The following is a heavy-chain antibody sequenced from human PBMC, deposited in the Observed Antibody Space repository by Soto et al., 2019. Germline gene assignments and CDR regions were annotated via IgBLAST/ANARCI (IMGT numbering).Heavy chain of an antibody. J-gene: IGHJ4*02. CDR1: GASISSYY. D-gene: IGHD5-18*01. CDR2: IYYSGST. V-gene: IGHV4-59*01. CDR3: ARSPPYSYGVFDY. Sequence: TSETLSLTFTVPGASISSYYWSWIRQPPGKGLEWIGYIYYSGSTNYNPSLKSRVTISVDTSKNQFSLKLSSVTAADTAVYYCARSPPYSYGVFDYWGKGALVTVS.